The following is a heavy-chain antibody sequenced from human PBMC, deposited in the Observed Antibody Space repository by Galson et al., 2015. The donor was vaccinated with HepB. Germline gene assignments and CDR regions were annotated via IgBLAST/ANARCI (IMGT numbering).Heavy chain of an antibody. Sequence: SVKVSCKASGYTFTSYAMHWVRQAPGQRLEWMGWINAGNGNTKYSQKFQGRVTITRDTSASTAYMELSSLRSEDTAVYYCARVIRWDNWFDPWGQGTLVTVSS. CDR1: GYTFTSYA. D-gene: IGHD1-26*01. V-gene: IGHV1-3*01. J-gene: IGHJ5*02. CDR3: ARVIRWDNWFDP. CDR2: INAGNGNT.